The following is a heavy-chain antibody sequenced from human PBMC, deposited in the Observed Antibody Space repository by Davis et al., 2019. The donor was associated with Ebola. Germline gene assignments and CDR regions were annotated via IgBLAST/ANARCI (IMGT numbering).Heavy chain of an antibody. D-gene: IGHD1-7*01. CDR3: VRNGEANWLRNYFDL. CDR2: ISTNGDST. V-gene: IGHV3-64D*06. CDR1: GFTFSSYA. J-gene: IGHJ5*02. Sequence: GESLKISCSASGFTFSSYAMNWVRQAPGKGLEYVSVISTNGDSTYYADSVKGRIIISRDNSKNTLYLQMSSLRAEDTAVYYCVRNGEANWLRNYFDLWGQGTLVTVSS.